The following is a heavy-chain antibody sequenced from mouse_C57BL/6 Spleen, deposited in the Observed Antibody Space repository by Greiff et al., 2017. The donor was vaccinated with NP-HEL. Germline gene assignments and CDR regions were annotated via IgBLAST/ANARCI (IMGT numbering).Heavy chain of an antibody. D-gene: IGHD1-1*02. CDR1: GYTFTSYW. J-gene: IGHJ1*03. Sequence: QVQLQQPGAELVRPGSSVKLSCKASGYTFTSYWMDWVKQRPGQGLEWIGNIYPSDSETHYNQKFKDKATLTVDKSSSTAYMQLSSLTSEDSAVYYCARKEAMGDWYFDVWGTGTTVTVSS. CDR3: ARKEAMGDWYFDV. V-gene: IGHV1-61*01. CDR2: IYPSDSET.